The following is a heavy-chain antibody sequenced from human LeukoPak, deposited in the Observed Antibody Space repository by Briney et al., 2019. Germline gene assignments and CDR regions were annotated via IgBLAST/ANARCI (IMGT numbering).Heavy chain of an antibody. J-gene: IGHJ6*02. Sequence: SETLSLTCTVSGGSISSYYWSWIRQPPGKGLEWIGYIYYSGSTNYNPSLKSRVTVSVDTSKNQFSLKLSSVTAADTAVYYCARVGGTNYYYYGMDVWGQGTTVTVSS. CDR1: GGSISSYY. V-gene: IGHV4-59*01. CDR2: IYYSGST. D-gene: IGHD1-26*01. CDR3: ARVGGTNYYYYGMDV.